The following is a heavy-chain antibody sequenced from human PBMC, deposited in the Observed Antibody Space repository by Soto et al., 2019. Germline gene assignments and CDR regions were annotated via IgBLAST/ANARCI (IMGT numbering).Heavy chain of an antibody. Sequence: ASVKVSCKASGYTFTSYGISWVRQAPGQGLEWMGWISAYNGNTNYAQKLQGRVTMTTDTSTSTAYMELRSLRSDDTAVYYCASGVGYCSGGSCPQLPYYYYMDVWGKGTTVTVSS. CDR3: ASGVGYCSGGSCPQLPYYYYMDV. D-gene: IGHD2-15*01. J-gene: IGHJ6*03. CDR1: GYTFTSYG. CDR2: ISAYNGNT. V-gene: IGHV1-18*01.